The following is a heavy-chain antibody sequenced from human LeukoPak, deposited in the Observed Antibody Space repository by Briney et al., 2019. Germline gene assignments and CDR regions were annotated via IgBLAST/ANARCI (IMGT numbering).Heavy chain of an antibody. CDR3: ARDRRGDTVVPAAMPFDY. Sequence: ASVKVSCKASGYTFTSYAMHWVRQAPGQRLEWMGWINAGNGNTKYSQKFQGRVTITRDTSASTAYMELSSLRSEDTAVYYCARDRRGDTVVPAAMPFDYWGQGTLVTVSS. J-gene: IGHJ4*02. D-gene: IGHD2-2*01. V-gene: IGHV1-3*01. CDR1: GYTFTSYA. CDR2: INAGNGNT.